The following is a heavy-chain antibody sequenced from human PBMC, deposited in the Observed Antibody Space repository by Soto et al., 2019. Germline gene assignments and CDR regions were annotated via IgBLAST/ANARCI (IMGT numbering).Heavy chain of an antibody. Sequence: SETLSLTCTVSGGSISSSSYYWGWIRQPPGKGLEWIGSIYYSGSTYYNPSLKSRVTISVDTSKNQFSLKLSSVTAADTAVYYCARQVGATDVSYYGMDVWGQGTTVTVSS. CDR3: ARQVGATDVSYYGMDV. V-gene: IGHV4-39*01. CDR1: GGSISSSSYY. D-gene: IGHD1-26*01. J-gene: IGHJ6*02. CDR2: IYYSGST.